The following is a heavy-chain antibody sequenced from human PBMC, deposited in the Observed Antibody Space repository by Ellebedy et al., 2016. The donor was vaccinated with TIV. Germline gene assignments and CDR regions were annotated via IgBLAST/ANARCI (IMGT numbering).Heavy chain of an antibody. CDR1: GYTFTGYY. J-gene: IGHJ6*02. Sequence: AASVKVSCKASGYTFTGYYMHWVRQAPGHGLEWMGWINPNSGGTNYAQKFQGRVTMTRDTSISTAYMELSRLRSDDTAVYSCARSGVVAATSYYYYYGMDVWGQGTTVTVSS. CDR2: INPNSGGT. V-gene: IGHV1-2*02. CDR3: ARSGVVAATSYYYYYGMDV. D-gene: IGHD2-15*01.